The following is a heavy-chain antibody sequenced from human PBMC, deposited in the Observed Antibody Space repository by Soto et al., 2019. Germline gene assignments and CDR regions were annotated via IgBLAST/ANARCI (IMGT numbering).Heavy chain of an antibody. Sequence: SETLSLTCAVSGGSISSSNWWSWVRQPPGKGLEWIGEIYHSGSTNYNPSLKSRVTISVDKSKNQFSLKLSSVTAADTAVYYCARDVDDFRSGYSRGYLFDPWGQGTLVTSPQ. CDR1: GGSISSSNW. CDR3: ARDVDDFRSGYSRGYLFDP. V-gene: IGHV4-4*02. J-gene: IGHJ5*02. D-gene: IGHD3-3*01. CDR2: IYHSGST.